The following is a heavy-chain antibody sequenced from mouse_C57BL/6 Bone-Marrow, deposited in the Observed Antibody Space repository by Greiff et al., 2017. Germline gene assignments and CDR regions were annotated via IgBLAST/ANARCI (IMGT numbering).Heavy chain of an antibody. CDR1: GFNIKDDY. D-gene: IGHD1-1*01. Sequence: VQLKQSGAELVRPGASVKLSCTASGFNIKDDYMHWVKQRPEQGLEWIGWIDPENGDTEYASKFQGKATITADTSSNTAYLQLSSLTSEDTAVYYCTYYGSSFWYFDVWGTGTTVTVSS. CDR3: TYYGSSFWYFDV. CDR2: IDPENGDT. V-gene: IGHV14-4*01. J-gene: IGHJ1*03.